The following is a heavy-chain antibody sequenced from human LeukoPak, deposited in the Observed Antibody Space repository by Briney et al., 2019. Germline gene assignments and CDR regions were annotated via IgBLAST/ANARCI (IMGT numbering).Heavy chain of an antibody. V-gene: IGHV4-31*03. CDR1: GGPISSGGYY. CDR2: IYYSGST. Sequence: SQTLSHTCTVSGGPISSGGYYWSWIRQHPGKGLEWIGYIYYSGSTYYNPSLKSRVTISVDTSKNQFSLKLSSVTAADTAVYYCARVYSSGSVYDNWGQGTLVTVSS. D-gene: IGHD6-19*01. CDR3: ARVYSSGSVYDN. J-gene: IGHJ4*02.